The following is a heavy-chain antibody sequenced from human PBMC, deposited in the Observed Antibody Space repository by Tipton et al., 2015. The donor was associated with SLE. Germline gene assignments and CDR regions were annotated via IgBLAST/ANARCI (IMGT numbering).Heavy chain of an antibody. CDR3: ARGPNWGLDDAFDI. CDR2: ISYDGRT. J-gene: IGHJ3*02. V-gene: IGHV4-31*03. CDR1: GGSVTTSGYF. Sequence: TLSLTCTVSGGSVTTSGYFWSWVRQYRGKGLEWIGCISYDGRTKYNPSLKSRLIISLDTSKNQFSLRLSSVTAADTAVYFCARGPNWGLDDAFDIWGQGTMVSVSS. D-gene: IGHD7-27*01.